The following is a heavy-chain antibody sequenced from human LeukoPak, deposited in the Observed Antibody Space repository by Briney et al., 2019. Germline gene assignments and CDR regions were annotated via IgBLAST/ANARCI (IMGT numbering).Heavy chain of an antibody. Sequence: PSQTLSLTCTVSGASISSGSYYWSWIRQPAGKGLEWIGRVYTSGSTTYNPSLKSRVTMSIDTSKNQFSLKLSSVTAADTAVYYCARASCRYCGSDLWGQGTMVTVSS. D-gene: IGHD2-21*01. J-gene: IGHJ3*01. CDR3: ARASCRYCGSDL. CDR1: GASISSGSYY. V-gene: IGHV4-61*02. CDR2: VYTSGST.